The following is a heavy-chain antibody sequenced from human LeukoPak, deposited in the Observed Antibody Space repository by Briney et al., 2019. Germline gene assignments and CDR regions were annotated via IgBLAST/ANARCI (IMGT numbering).Heavy chain of an antibody. D-gene: IGHD7-27*01. J-gene: IGHJ4*02. CDR3: ARFSPRAMGNYLDF. CDR2: IYPRGST. Sequence: SETLSLTCAVSGGSISSGSYSWSWIRQPPGRGLEWIGYIYPRGSTYYNPSLKSRVILSLDKSANQFSLNLSSVAAADTAVYYCARFSPRAMGNYLDFWGQGTLVTVSS. CDR1: GGSISSGSYS. V-gene: IGHV4-30-2*01.